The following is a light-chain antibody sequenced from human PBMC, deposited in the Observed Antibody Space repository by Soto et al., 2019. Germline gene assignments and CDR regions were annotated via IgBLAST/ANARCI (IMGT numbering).Light chain of an antibody. CDR2: AAS. J-gene: IGKJ1*01. CDR3: QQSYSTPRT. CDR1: QSISTY. Sequence: DIQRTQSPSSLSASVGDRVTITCRASQSISTYLNWFQQKPGKAPKLLIYAASSVQSGVPSRFSGSGSGTDFTLTISSLRPEDFATYYCQQSYSTPRTFGQGTKVEIK. V-gene: IGKV1-39*01.